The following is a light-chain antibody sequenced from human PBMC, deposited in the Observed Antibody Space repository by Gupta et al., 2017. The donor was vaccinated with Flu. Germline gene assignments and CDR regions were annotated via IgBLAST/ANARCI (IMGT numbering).Light chain of an antibody. CDR3: QQHKSYSS. CDR1: QTITNW. CDR2: KAS. Sequence: DIQMTQSPSTLYASIGDRVTITCRASQTITNWLAWYQQKPGKAPKLLINKASTLESGVPARFNGSGSGTEFNLTISSLQPDDFATYCQQHKSYSSFGQGTKLEIK. J-gene: IGKJ2*03. V-gene: IGKV1-5*03.